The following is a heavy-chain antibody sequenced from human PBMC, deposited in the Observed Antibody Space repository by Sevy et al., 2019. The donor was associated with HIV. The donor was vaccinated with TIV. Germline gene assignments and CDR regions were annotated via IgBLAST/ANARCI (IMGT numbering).Heavy chain of an antibody. CDR3: AKGRYYDSSGYFPFDY. CDR2: IGGSAGST. D-gene: IGHD3-22*01. V-gene: IGHV3-23*01. Sequence: GGSLRLSCAASGFTFSSYAMSWVRQAPGRGLEWVSAIGGSAGSTFYADSVKGRFTISRDNSKNTLVLQMNSLRADDTAVYFCAKGRYYDSSGYFPFDYWGRGTLVTVSS. CDR1: GFTFSSYA. J-gene: IGHJ4*02.